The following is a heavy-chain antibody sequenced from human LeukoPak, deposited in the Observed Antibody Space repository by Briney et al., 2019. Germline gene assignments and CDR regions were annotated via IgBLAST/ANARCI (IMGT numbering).Heavy chain of an antibody. CDR3: AKDNKYYDGSGSYYIFDY. D-gene: IGHD3-10*01. Sequence: GGSLRLSCAASVFTFSSYAMSWVRQAPGKGLEWVSAISGTGGSTYYADSVKGRFTISRDYSKNTLYLQMNSLRAEDTAVYYCAKDNKYYDGSGSYYIFDYWGQGTLVTVSS. V-gene: IGHV3-23*01. CDR2: ISGTGGST. J-gene: IGHJ4*02. CDR1: VFTFSSYA.